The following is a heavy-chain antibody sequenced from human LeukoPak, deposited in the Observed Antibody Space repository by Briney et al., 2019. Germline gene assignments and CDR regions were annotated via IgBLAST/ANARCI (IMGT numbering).Heavy chain of an antibody. V-gene: IGHV3-30*02. CDR1: GFTFSNYG. CDR2: IQYDGSSK. D-gene: IGHD2-15*01. CDR3: AKDSHSYCTGASCYSHGRGFDY. Sequence: PGGSLRLSCAASGFTFSNYGMHWVRQAPGKGLKWVAFIQYDGSSKDYEDSVKGRFTISRDHSRHTLYLQMDSLRAEDTAVYYCAKDSHSYCTGASCYSHGRGFDYWGQGILVTVSS. J-gene: IGHJ4*02.